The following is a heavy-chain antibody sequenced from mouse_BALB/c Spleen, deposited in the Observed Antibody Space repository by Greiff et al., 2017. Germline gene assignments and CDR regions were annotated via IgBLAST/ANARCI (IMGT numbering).Heavy chain of an antibody. CDR3: ARENNYGNSFAY. D-gene: IGHD2-1*01. J-gene: IGHJ3*01. CDR2: IWAGGST. CDR1: GFSLTSYG. V-gene: IGHV2-9*02. Sequence: VKLVESGPGLVAPSQSLSITCTVSGFSLTSYGVHWVRQPPGKGLEWLGVIWAGGSTNYNSALMSRLSISKDNSKSQVFLKMNSLQTDDTAMYYCARENNYGNSFAYWGQGTLVTVSA.